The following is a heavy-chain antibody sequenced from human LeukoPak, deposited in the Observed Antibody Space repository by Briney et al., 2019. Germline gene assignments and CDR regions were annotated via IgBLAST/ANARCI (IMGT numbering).Heavy chain of an antibody. Sequence: SETLSLTCTVSGGSISSYYWSWIRQPPGNGLEWIGYIYYSGSTNYNPSLKSRVTISVDTSKNQFSLKLSSVTAADAAVYYCAGVDRVTAIDYWGQGTLVTVSS. D-gene: IGHD2-21*02. CDR3: AGVDRVTAIDY. CDR1: GGSISSYY. J-gene: IGHJ4*02. V-gene: IGHV4-59*01. CDR2: IYYSGST.